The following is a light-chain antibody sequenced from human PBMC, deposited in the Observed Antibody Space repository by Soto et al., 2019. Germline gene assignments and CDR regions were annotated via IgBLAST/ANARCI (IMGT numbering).Light chain of an antibody. V-gene: IGLV2-8*01. CDR2: DVN. CDR3: TAHGGTTPYV. J-gene: IGLJ1*01. Sequence: QSVLTQPPSASGSPGQSVAISCTGTASDIGGYTFVSWYQQHPGKAPKLLIYDVNKRPSGVPDRFSGYKSGNTASLTVSGLQAEDEADYYCTAHGGTTPYVFGTGTKVTVL. CDR1: ASDIGGYTF.